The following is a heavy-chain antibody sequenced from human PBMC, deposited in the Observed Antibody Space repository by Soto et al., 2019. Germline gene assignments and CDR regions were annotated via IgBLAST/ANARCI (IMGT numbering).Heavy chain of an antibody. V-gene: IGHV1-18*01. Sequence: QVQLVQSGAEVKKPGASVKVSCKASGYTFTSYGISWVRQAPGQGLEWMGWISAYNGNTNYAQKLQGRVTMTTDTSTSTADMELRSLRSDDTAVYYCARVVVAATPPPYYYGMDVWGQGTTVTVSS. CDR2: ISAYNGNT. CDR1: GYTFTSYG. J-gene: IGHJ6*02. D-gene: IGHD2-15*01. CDR3: ARVVVAATPPPYYYGMDV.